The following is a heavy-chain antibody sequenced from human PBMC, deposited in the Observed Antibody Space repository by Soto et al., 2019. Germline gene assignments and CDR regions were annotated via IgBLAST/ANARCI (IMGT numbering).Heavy chain of an antibody. CDR1: GFTFNTYA. D-gene: IGHD3-10*01. V-gene: IGHV3-23*01. CDR3: AKGRGGAYYYYGLDV. Sequence: EVQLLESGGGLVQPGESLTLSCAASGFTFNTYAMTWARRAPGKGLEWVSAISGSGATTYVADSVKGRFTISRDNSKETLYLQMNSLRAEDTAIYYCAKGRGGAYYYYGLDVWGQGTTVTVSS. CDR2: ISGSGATT. J-gene: IGHJ6*02.